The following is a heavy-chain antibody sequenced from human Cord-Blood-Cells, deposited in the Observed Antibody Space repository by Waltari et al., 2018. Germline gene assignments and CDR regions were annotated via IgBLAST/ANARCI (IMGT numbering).Heavy chain of an antibody. CDR3: ARRGYYDSSGYYPYDAFDI. Sequence: QVQLQESGPGLVKPSETLSLTCTVSGGSISSYYWSWIRPPPGKGLEWIGYIYYSGSTNYNPSLKSRVTISVDTSKNQFSLKLSSVTAADTAVYYCARRGYYDSSGYYPYDAFDIWGQGTMVTVSS. D-gene: IGHD3-22*01. CDR2: IYYSGST. CDR1: GGSISSYY. J-gene: IGHJ3*02. V-gene: IGHV4-59*08.